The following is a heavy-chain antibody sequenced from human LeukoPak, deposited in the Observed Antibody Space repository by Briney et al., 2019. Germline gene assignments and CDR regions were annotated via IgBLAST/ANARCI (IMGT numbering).Heavy chain of an antibody. J-gene: IGHJ6*02. CDR1: GFTFGRFE. Sequence: GGSLRLSCAASGFTFGRFEMNWVRQAPGKGLEWVSYMTNSGSTIYYADSVKGRFTISRDNAKDSLYLQMNSLRAEDTAVYYCVRYKRYSGGYPYYDYGMDVWGQGTTVIVSS. V-gene: IGHV3-48*03. CDR2: MTNSGSTI. D-gene: IGHD1-26*01. CDR3: VRYKRYSGGYPYYDYGMDV.